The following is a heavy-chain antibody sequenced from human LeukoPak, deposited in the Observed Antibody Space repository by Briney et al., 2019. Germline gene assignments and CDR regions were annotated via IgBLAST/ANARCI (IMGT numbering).Heavy chain of an antibody. Sequence: PSETLSLTCTVSGGSISSSSYYWGWIRQPPGKGLEWIGSIYYNGSTYYNPSLKSRVTISVDTSKNQFSLKLSSVTAADTAVYYCARDPTGGAFDIWGQGTMVTVSS. V-gene: IGHV4-39*02. CDR1: GGSISSSSYY. D-gene: IGHD2-15*01. CDR2: IYYNGST. CDR3: ARDPTGGAFDI. J-gene: IGHJ3*02.